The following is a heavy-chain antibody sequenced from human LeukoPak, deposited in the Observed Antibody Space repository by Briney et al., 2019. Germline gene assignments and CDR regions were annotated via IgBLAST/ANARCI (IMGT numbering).Heavy chain of an antibody. J-gene: IGHJ5*01. CDR3: AKAATYFYGSVTYDWFES. CDR2: IESNGLT. V-gene: IGHV3-74*01. D-gene: IGHD3-10*01. CDR1: GFTFSSYE. Sequence: PSGGSLRLSCAASGFTFSSYEMNWVRQIPGKGLMWVSRIESNGLTLYADSVRDRFTISRDNGKSTIYLQMNSLRVDDTAIYYCAKAATYFYGSVTYDWFESWGQGTLVTVSS.